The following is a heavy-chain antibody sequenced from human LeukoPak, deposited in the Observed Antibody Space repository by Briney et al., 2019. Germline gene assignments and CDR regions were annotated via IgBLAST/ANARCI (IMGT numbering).Heavy chain of an antibody. CDR3: ARAQDAIYYDSSGYFHYFDY. J-gene: IGHJ4*02. Sequence: PSETLSLTCTVSGGSISSGSYYWSWIRQPAGKGLEWIGRIYTSGSTNHNPSLKSRDTISVDTSKNQFSLKLSSVTAADTAVYYCARAQDAIYYDSSGYFHYFDYWGQGTLVTVSS. V-gene: IGHV4-61*02. D-gene: IGHD3-22*01. CDR2: IYTSGST. CDR1: GGSISSGSYY.